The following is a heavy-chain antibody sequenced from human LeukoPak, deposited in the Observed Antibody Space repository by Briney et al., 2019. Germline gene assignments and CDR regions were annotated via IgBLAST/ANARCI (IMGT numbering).Heavy chain of an antibody. V-gene: IGHV4-34*01. D-gene: IGHD3-3*01. CDR2: INHSGST. CDR1: GGSFSGYY. CDR3: ARGHITIFGVVITFDY. J-gene: IGHJ4*02. Sequence: SETLSLTCAVYGGSFSGYYWSWIRQPPGKGLEWIGEINHSGSTNYNPSLKSRVTISVDTSKNQFSLKLSSVTAADTAVYYCARGHITIFGVVITFDYGGQGTLVTVS.